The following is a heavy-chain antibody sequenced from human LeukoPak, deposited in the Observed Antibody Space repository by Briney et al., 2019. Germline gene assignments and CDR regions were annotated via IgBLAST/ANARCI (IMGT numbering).Heavy chain of an antibody. J-gene: IGHJ3*02. CDR1: GFTFSSYG. Sequence: GGSLRLSCGASGFTFSSYGMHWVRQAPGKGLEWVAVLWYDGSDSYYADSVKGRFTISRDNSKNTLYLQMNSLRAEDTAVYYCARKAIDAFDIWGQGTMVTVSS. CDR2: LWYDGSDS. D-gene: IGHD3-9*01. V-gene: IGHV3-33*01. CDR3: ARKAIDAFDI.